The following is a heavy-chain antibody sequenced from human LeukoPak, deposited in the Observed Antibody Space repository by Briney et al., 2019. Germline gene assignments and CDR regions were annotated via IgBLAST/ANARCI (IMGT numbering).Heavy chain of an antibody. Sequence: VASVKVSCKASGGTFSSYAISWVRQAPGQGLEWMGGIIPILGTANYAQRFQGRVTITADESTNTAYMELSSLRSEDTAVYYCARDLGSRDGYNPPNLFDNWGQGTLVTVSS. D-gene: IGHD5-24*01. J-gene: IGHJ4*02. V-gene: IGHV1-69*13. CDR3: ARDLGSRDGYNPPNLFDN. CDR2: IIPILGTA. CDR1: GGTFSSYA.